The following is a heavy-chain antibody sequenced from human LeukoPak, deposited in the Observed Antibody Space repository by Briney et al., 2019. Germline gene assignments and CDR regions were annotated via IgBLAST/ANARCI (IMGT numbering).Heavy chain of an antibody. CDR3: AKTAAEYSSSSVDY. J-gene: IGHJ4*02. Sequence: PGGSLRLSCAASGFTFSSYGMHWVRQAPGKGLEWVAVISYDGSNKYYADSVKGRFTISRDNSKNTLYLQMNSLRAEDTAVYYCAKTAAEYSSSSVDYWGQGTLVTVSS. V-gene: IGHV3-30*18. CDR1: GFTFSSYG. CDR2: ISYDGSNK. D-gene: IGHD6-6*01.